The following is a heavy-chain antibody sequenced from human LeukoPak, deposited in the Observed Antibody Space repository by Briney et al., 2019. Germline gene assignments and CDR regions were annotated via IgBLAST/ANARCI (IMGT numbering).Heavy chain of an antibody. D-gene: IGHD3-22*01. CDR1: GGSISSYY. V-gene: IGHV4-59*01. Sequence: KSSETLSLTCTVSGGSISSYYWSWIRQPPGKGLEWIGYIYYSGSTNYNPSLKSRVTISVDTSKNQFSLKLSSVTAADTAVYYCARAYGYYYSLWDYWGQGTLVTVSS. CDR3: ARAYGYYYSLWDY. CDR2: IYYSGST. J-gene: IGHJ4*02.